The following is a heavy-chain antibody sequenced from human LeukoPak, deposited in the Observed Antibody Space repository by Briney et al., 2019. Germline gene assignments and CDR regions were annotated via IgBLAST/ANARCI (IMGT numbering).Heavy chain of an antibody. J-gene: IGHJ4*01. CDR2: IYTSGST. CDR3: ARHIYGDYFDY. Sequence: SETLSLTCTVSGGSISSGSYYWSWIRQPAGKGLEWIGRIYTSGSTNYNPCLKSRVTISVDTSKNQFSLKLSSVTAADTAVYYCARHIYGDYFDYWSQGTLVTVSS. CDR1: GGSISSGSYY. V-gene: IGHV4-61*02. D-gene: IGHD4-17*01.